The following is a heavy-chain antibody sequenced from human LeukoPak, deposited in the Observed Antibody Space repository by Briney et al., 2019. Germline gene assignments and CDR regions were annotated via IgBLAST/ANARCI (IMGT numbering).Heavy chain of an antibody. V-gene: IGHV3-7*01. Sequence: GGSLRLSCVASGFTFSRYWMSWVRQAPGKGLERVANIKTDGSAKNYVDSVKGRFTISRDNAKNSLFLQMNSLRGEDTALYFCARERPAAASAFEIWGQGTRVTVSS. CDR2: IKTDGSAK. J-gene: IGHJ3*02. CDR3: ARERPAAASAFEI. CDR1: GFTFSRYW. D-gene: IGHD6-25*01.